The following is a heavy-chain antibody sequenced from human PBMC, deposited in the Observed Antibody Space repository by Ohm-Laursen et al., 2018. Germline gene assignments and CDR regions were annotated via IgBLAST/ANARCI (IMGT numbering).Heavy chain of an antibody. V-gene: IGHV3-66*01. Sequence: GSLRLSCAASGFTVSSNYMSWVRQAPGKGLEWVSVMYSGGTTYYADSVKGRFTISRDNSKNTLYLQMNSLRAEDTAVYYCARTPYSGSYGVWGQGTLVTVSS. CDR1: GFTVSSNY. CDR2: MYSGGTT. J-gene: IGHJ4*02. D-gene: IGHD1-26*01. CDR3: ARTPYSGSYGV.